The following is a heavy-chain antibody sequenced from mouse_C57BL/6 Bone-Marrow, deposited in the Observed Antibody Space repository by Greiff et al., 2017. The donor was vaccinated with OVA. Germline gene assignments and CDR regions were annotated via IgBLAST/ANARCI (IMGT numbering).Heavy chain of an antibody. J-gene: IGHJ2*01. CDR1: GYTFTSYW. Sequence: QVQLQQPGAELVRPGSSVKLSCKASGYTFTSYWMHWVKQRPIQGLEWIGNIDPSDSETNYNQKFKDKATLTVDKSSSTAYMQLSSLTSEDSAVYYCAMYYGSSLYYFDYWGQGTTLTVSS. V-gene: IGHV1-52*01. CDR3: AMYYGSSLYYFDY. CDR2: IDPSDSET. D-gene: IGHD1-1*01.